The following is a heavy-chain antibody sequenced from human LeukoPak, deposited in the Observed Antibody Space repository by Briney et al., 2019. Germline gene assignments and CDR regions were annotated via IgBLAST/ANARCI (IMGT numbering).Heavy chain of an antibody. CDR1: GGSISSGGYY. CDR2: IYHSGST. V-gene: IGHV4-30-2*01. Sequence: PSQTLSLTCTVSGGSISSGGYYWSWIRQPPGKGLEWIGYIYHSGSTYYNPSLKSRVTISVDRSKNQFSLKLSSVTAADTAVYYCARDSRSGYSLGPVDYWGQGTLVTVSS. CDR3: ARDSRSGYSLGPVDY. D-gene: IGHD5-12*01. J-gene: IGHJ4*02.